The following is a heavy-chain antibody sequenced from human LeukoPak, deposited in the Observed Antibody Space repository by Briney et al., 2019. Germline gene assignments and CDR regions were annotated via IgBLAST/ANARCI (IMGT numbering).Heavy chain of an antibody. D-gene: IGHD6-19*01. CDR3: AKDVAPDSGWDLDY. V-gene: IGHV3-23*01. CDR1: GLTLSTYS. Sequence: GGSLRLSCAVSGLTLSTYSMTGVRPGPGRGLGWVSSIYNSGAKIFYADSVKSRFNISRDNSKNMLYLQMNSLRVEYTAVYYCAKDVAPDSGWDLDYWGQGTLVTVSS. CDR2: IYNSGAKI. J-gene: IGHJ4*02.